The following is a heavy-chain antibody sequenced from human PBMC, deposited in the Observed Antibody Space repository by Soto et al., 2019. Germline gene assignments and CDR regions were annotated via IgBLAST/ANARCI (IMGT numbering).Heavy chain of an antibody. J-gene: IGHJ4*02. Sequence: QVLLVESGGGVVQPGRSLRLSCAGSGFTFSNYGLHWVRQAPGKGLEWVSFTSFDGSHKYYADSVKGRFTISGYKSNNMLDLQMDSPRAEDTAVYYCAKDGAPRYWCRSTCHPAGAYWGQGTLVTVSS. D-gene: IGHD2-2*01. CDR1: GFTFSNYG. V-gene: IGHV3-30*18. CDR2: TSFDGSHK. CDR3: AKDGAPRYWCRSTCHPAGAY.